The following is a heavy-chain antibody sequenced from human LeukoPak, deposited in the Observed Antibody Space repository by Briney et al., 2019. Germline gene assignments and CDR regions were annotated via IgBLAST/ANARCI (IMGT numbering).Heavy chain of an antibody. CDR2: IRSEAYGGTT. Sequence: LRLSCTASGFTFGEYAMNWFRQARGKGLEWVGFIRSEAYGGTTEFAASVKGRFSISRDDSKSIAYLQMNSLKTEDTAMYYCSRHSGSYYEFDYWGQGTLVTVSS. D-gene: IGHD1-26*01. V-gene: IGHV3-49*03. CDR3: SRHSGSYYEFDY. CDR1: GFTFGEYA. J-gene: IGHJ4*02.